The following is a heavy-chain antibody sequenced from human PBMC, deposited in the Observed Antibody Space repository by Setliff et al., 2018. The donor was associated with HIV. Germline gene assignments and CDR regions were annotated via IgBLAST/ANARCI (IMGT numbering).Heavy chain of an antibody. Sequence: PSETLSLTCAVSGYSISTASYWGWIRQPPGKGLEWIGSVYHSGTTYYNPSLKSRVTISVDMSNNQFSLKVTSVTAADTAVYYCMRGRSITIFGVAYFDFWGQGTQVTVSS. J-gene: IGHJ4*02. V-gene: IGHV4-38-2*01. CDR1: GYSISTASY. CDR3: MRGRSITIFGVAYFDF. D-gene: IGHD3-3*01. CDR2: VYHSGTT.